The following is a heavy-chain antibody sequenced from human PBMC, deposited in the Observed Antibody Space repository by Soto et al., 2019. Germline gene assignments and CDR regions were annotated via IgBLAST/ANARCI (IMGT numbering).Heavy chain of an antibody. CDR1: GFIFSTYA. D-gene: IGHD1-1*01. Sequence: QVQLVESGGGVVQPGRSLRLSCAASGFIFSTYAMHWVRQAPGKGLEWVAVISNDGSNKYYADSVKGRFTISRDNSKNTQHMQMHSLRAEHTAMYYCAKDPRIGATGPTSDGYYYYYMDVWGKGTTVTVSS. V-gene: IGHV3-30*18. J-gene: IGHJ6*03. CDR2: ISNDGSNK. CDR3: AKDPRIGATGPTSDGYYYYYMDV.